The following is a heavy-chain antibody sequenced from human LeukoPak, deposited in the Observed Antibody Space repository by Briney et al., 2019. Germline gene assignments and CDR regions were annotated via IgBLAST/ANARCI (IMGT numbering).Heavy chain of an antibody. CDR3: AREGGSGWGQTRIFDY. Sequence: PGGSLRLSCAASGFTFSSYSMNWVRQAPGKGLEWVSSISSSSSYIYYADSVKGRFTISRDNAKNSLYLQMNSLRAEDTAVYYCAREGGSGWGQTRIFDYWGQGTLVTVSS. D-gene: IGHD6-19*01. V-gene: IGHV3-21*01. J-gene: IGHJ4*02. CDR1: GFTFSSYS. CDR2: ISSSSSYI.